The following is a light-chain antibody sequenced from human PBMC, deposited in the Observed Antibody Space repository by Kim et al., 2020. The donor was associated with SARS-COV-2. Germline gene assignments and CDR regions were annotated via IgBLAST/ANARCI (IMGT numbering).Light chain of an antibody. V-gene: IGKV1-5*01. Sequence: ASVGDSVTITCRASQSISSWLAWYQQKPATAPKPLIYDASSLESGVPSRFSGSGSATEFTLTISSLQPDDFATYYCQQYNSYPWTFGQGTKVDIK. CDR2: DAS. CDR3: QQYNSYPWT. J-gene: IGKJ1*01. CDR1: QSISSW.